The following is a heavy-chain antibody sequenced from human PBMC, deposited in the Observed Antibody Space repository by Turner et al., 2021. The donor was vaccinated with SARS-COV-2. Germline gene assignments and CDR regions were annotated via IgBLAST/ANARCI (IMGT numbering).Heavy chain of an antibody. CDR2: ISYDGSNK. J-gene: IGHJ1*01. CDR3: AKQQGTYCSGGSCLTGYFQH. Sequence: QVQLVESGGGVVQPGRSLRLSCAASGLTFSSYGMHWVRQAPGKGLEWLAVISYDGSNKDYADSVKGRFTISRDNSKNTLYLQMNSLRAEDTAVYYCAKQQGTYCSGGSCLTGYFQHWGQGTLVTVSS. V-gene: IGHV3-30*18. CDR1: GLTFSSYG. D-gene: IGHD2-15*01.